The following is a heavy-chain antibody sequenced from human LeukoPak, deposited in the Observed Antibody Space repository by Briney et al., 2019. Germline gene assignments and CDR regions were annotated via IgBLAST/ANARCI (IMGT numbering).Heavy chain of an antibody. D-gene: IGHD1-1*01. CDR3: AREVTTPKNWFDP. J-gene: IGHJ5*02. Sequence: PSETLSHTCTVSGDSIRSSEYYWGWIRQPPGKGLEWIGNIYYSGNTYYNPSLKSRVTISVDTSNNQFSLKLSSVTAADTAVYYCAREVTTPKNWFDPWGQGTLVTVSS. V-gene: IGHV4-39*02. CDR2: IYYSGNT. CDR1: GDSIRSSEYY.